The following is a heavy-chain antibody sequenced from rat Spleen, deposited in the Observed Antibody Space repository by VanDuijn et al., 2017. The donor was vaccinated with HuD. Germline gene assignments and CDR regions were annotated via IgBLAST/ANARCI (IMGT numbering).Heavy chain of an antibody. J-gene: IGHJ2*01. Sequence: VQLKESGPGLVQPSETLSLTCTVSGFSLTRYNVHWVRQPPGKGLEWMGYISYSGSPSYNPSLKSRVSITRDTSKNQFFLQLNSVTTEDTATYYCATLGLGYYFDYWGQGVMVTVSS. V-gene: IGHV3-1*01. D-gene: IGHD4-6*01. CDR1: GFSLTRYN. CDR3: ATLGLGYYFDY. CDR2: ISYSGSP.